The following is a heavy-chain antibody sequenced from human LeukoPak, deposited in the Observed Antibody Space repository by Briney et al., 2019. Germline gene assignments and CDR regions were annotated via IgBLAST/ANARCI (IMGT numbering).Heavy chain of an antibody. D-gene: IGHD4-11*01. CDR1: GYTFTSYG. CDR2: ISTYNGIT. J-gene: IGHJ4*02. Sequence: ASVKVSCKASGYTFTSYGISWVRQAPGQGLEWMGWISTYNGITNYAQKLQGRVTMTTDTSATTAYMELRSLTSDDTAVYYCARDPTTQPFVHWRQGTLVSVSS. CDR3: ARDPTTQPFVH. V-gene: IGHV1-18*01.